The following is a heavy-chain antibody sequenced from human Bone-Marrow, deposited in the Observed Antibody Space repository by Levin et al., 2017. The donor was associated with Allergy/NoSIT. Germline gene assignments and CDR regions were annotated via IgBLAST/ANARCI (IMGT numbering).Heavy chain of an antibody. CDR2: ISSSGST. D-gene: IGHD3-9*01. CDR3: ARDDYSDFTGWV. Sequence: PSETLSLTCTVSGGSVTSETYYWSWIRQPPGKGLEWIGYISSSGSTYYSPSLMSRVTMSVHTSKNQFSLKLSSVTAAYTAVYYCARDDYSDFTGWVWGQGFLVTVSS. J-gene: IGHJ4*02. CDR1: GGSVTSETYY. V-gene: IGHV4-61*01.